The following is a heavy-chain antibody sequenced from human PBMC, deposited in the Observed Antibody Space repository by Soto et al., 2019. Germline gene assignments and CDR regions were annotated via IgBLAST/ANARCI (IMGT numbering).Heavy chain of an antibody. CDR2: IIPIFGTA. V-gene: IGHV1-69*13. Sequence: SVKVSCKASGGTFSSYAISWVRQAPGQGLEWMGGIIPIFGTANYAQKFQGRVTITADESTSTAYMELSSLRSEDTAVYYCARDNRLRLHAFDIWGQGTMVTVS. D-gene: IGHD5-12*01. J-gene: IGHJ3*02. CDR3: ARDNRLRLHAFDI. CDR1: GGTFSSYA.